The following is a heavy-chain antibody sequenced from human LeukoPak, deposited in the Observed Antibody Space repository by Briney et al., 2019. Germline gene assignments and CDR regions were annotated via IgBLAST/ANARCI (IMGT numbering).Heavy chain of an antibody. D-gene: IGHD5-18*01. CDR1: GFTFSSYS. J-gene: IGHJ4*02. CDR2: ISSSSSTI. Sequence: GGPLRLSCAASGFTFSSYSMNWVRQAPGKGLEWVSYISSSSSTIYYADSVKGRFTISRDNAKNSLYLQMNSLRAEDTAVYYCARGGYSYGYIQYFDYWGQGTLVTVSS. CDR3: ARGGYSYGYIQYFDY. V-gene: IGHV3-48*01.